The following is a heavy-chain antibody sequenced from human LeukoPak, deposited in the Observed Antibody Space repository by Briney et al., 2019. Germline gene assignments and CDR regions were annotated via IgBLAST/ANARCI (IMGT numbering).Heavy chain of an antibody. Sequence: GASVKVSCKASGFTFTSSAMQWVRQARGQRLEWIGWIVVGSGNTNYAQKFQERVTITRDMSTSTAYMELSSLRSEDTAVYYCAADPYYYGSGNYYYGMDVWGQGTTVTVSS. V-gene: IGHV1-58*02. CDR2: IVVGSGNT. J-gene: IGHJ6*02. D-gene: IGHD3-10*01. CDR1: GFTFTSSA. CDR3: AADPYYYGSGNYYYGMDV.